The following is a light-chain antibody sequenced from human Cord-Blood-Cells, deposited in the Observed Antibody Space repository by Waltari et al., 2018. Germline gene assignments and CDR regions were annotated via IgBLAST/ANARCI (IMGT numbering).Light chain of an antibody. Sequence: DIVMTQSPDLLAVSLGERATTNCKSSQSVLYSSNNKNYLAWYQQKPGQPPKLLIYWASTRESGVPDRFSGSGSGTDFTLTISSLQAEDVAVYYCQQYYSTPITFGQGTRLEIK. V-gene: IGKV4-1*01. CDR2: WAS. CDR1: QSVLYSSNNKNY. CDR3: QQYYSTPIT. J-gene: IGKJ5*01.